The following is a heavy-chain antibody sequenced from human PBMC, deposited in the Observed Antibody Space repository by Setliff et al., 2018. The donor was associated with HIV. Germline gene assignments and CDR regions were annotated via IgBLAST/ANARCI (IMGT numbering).Heavy chain of an antibody. D-gene: IGHD3-10*01. V-gene: IGHV4-34*01. CDR2: INHGGDT. Sequence: LSETLSLTCAVYGQSISGYYWSWIRQTPGKGLEWIGEINHGGDTNYNPSLKSRVTISVGSSYNHFSLKLSSVTAADTGVYYCASCRGIEFYFDIRGQGTPVTVSS. J-gene: IGHJ4*02. CDR3: ASCRGIEFYFDI. CDR1: GQSISGYY.